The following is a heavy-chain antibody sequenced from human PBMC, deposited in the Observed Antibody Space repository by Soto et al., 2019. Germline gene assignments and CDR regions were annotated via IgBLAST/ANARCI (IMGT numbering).Heavy chain of an antibody. CDR1: GFTFSSYG. CDR3: ARDSHGMDV. Sequence: QVQLVESGGGVVQPGRSLRLSCAASGFTFSSYGMHWVRQAPGKGLEWVAVIWYDGSNKYYADSVKGRFTISRDNSRNTLNLQMNSLRAEDTAVYYCARDSHGMDVWGQGTTVTVSS. V-gene: IGHV3-33*01. J-gene: IGHJ6*02. CDR2: IWYDGSNK.